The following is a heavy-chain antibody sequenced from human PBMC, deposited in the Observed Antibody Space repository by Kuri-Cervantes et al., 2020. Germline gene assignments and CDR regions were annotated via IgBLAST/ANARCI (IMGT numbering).Heavy chain of an antibody. Sequence: ESLKISCAASGITFSSDAMSWVRQAPGKGLEWVSAIGTAGDTYYPGSVKGRFTISRENAKNSLYLQMNSLRAGDTAVYYCARQGGYCSGGSCYWLSFDPWGQGTLVTVSS. D-gene: IGHD2-15*01. V-gene: IGHV3-13*01. CDR2: IGTAGDT. J-gene: IGHJ5*02. CDR3: ARQGGYCSGGSCYWLSFDP. CDR1: GITFSSDA.